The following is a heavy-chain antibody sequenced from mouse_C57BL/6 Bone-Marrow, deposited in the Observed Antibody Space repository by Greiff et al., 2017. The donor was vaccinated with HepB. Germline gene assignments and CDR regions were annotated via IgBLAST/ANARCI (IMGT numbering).Heavy chain of an antibody. Sequence: VQLQQSGPELVKPGASVKISCKASGYSFTGYYMNWVKQSPEKSLEWIGEINPSTGGTTYNQKFKAKATLTVDKSSSTAYMQLKSLTSEDSAVYYCASPYYYGSSDWYFDVWGTGTTVTVSS. V-gene: IGHV1-42*01. J-gene: IGHJ1*03. D-gene: IGHD1-1*01. CDR1: GYSFTGYY. CDR2: INPSTGGT. CDR3: ASPYYYGSSDWYFDV.